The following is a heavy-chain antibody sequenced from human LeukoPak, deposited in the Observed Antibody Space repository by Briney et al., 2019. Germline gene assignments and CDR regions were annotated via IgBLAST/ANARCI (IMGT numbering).Heavy chain of an antibody. CDR3: ARVKGYSNSFYYYYYMDV. CDR1: GSIRGYY. V-gene: IGHV4-59*01. Sequence: SETLSLTCTVSGSIRGYYWSWIRQPPGKGLEWIGYIYYSGSTNYNPSLKSRVTISVDTSNNQFSLKLSSVTAADTAVYYCARVKGYSNSFYYYYYMDVWGKGTTVTVSS. D-gene: IGHD4-11*01. J-gene: IGHJ6*03. CDR2: IYYSGST.